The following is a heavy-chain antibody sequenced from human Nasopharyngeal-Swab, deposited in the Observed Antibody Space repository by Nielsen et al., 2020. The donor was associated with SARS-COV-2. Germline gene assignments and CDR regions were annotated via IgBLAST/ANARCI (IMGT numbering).Heavy chain of an antibody. CDR1: GFTFSSDA. CDR3: ATPQGPAGVEGPYYFDS. J-gene: IGHJ4*02. Sequence: GESLKISCAASGFTFSSDAMSWVRQAPGKGLEWVSAISGSGGSTYYADSVKGRFTISRDNSKNTLYLQMNSLRAEDTAVYYCATPQGPAGVEGPYYFDSWGQGTLVTVSS. V-gene: IGHV3-23*01. CDR2: ISGSGGST. D-gene: IGHD2-15*01.